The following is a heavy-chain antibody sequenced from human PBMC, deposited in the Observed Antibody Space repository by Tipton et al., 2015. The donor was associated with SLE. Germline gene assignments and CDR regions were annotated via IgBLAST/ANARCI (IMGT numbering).Heavy chain of an antibody. V-gene: IGHV4-39*07. CDR3: ARGDDIVVVPASRGDY. Sequence: TLSLTCTVSGGSISSSSYYWGWIRQPPGKGLEWIGSIYYSGSTYYNPSLKSRVSISVDTSKNQFSLKLSSVTAADTAVYYCARGDDIVVVPASRGDYWGQGTLVTVSS. D-gene: IGHD2-2*01. J-gene: IGHJ4*02. CDR2: IYYSGST. CDR1: GGSISSSSYY.